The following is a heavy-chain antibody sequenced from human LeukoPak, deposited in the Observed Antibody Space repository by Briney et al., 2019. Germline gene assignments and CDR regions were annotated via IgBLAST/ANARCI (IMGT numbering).Heavy chain of an antibody. CDR2: IYTSGST. Sequence: PSQTLSLTCTVSGGSISSGSYYWSWIRQPAGKGLEWIGRIYTSGSTNYNPSLKSRVTISVYTSKNQFSLKLSSVTAADTAVYYCARGGSSWYSDWFDPWGQGTLVTVSS. CDR1: GGSISSGSYY. D-gene: IGHD6-13*01. V-gene: IGHV4-61*02. J-gene: IGHJ5*02. CDR3: ARGGSSWYSDWFDP.